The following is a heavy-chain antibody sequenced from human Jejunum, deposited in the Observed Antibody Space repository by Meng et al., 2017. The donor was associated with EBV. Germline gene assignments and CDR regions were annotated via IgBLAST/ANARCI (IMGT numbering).Heavy chain of an antibody. Sequence: HAELQDSGPGLVKTSQTPSLTCVQPGDNLFNGGHNWTWIREPPGKVLELIGYIFYTGNAYYNPSLKSRVTISLDISKNQFSLNLTSVTAADTAVYYCARDTNGDYGWVDPWGQGTLVTVSS. CDR2: IFYTGNA. J-gene: IGHJ5*02. CDR3: ARDTNGDYGWVDP. D-gene: IGHD4-17*01. V-gene: IGHV4-30-4*01. CDR1: GDNLFNGGHN.